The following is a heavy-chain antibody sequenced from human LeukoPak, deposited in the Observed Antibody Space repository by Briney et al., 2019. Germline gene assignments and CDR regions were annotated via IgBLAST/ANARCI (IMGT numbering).Heavy chain of an antibody. D-gene: IGHD6-13*01. CDR2: ISADGGNT. Sequence: GASLRLSCTASGYTFSSYGMRWVRQAPGQGLEWVAGISADGGNTNYAHKVKGRVTITRDTSKNTVYMELRSLRTDDTAVYYCARGPRDSNTYYYYYYMGVWGKGTTVTVS. CDR1: GYTFSSYG. CDR3: ARGPRDSNTYYYYYYMGV. J-gene: IGHJ6*03. V-gene: IGHV1-18*01.